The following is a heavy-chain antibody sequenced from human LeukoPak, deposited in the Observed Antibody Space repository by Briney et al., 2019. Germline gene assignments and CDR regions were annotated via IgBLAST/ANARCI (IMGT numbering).Heavy chain of an antibody. CDR1: AGSITNYY. Sequence: PSETLSLTCTVSAGSITNYYWSWIRQPAGKGLEWIGRIYTSGSTNYNPSLKSRVTISVDTSKNQFSLKLSSVTAADTAVYYCARASNWGYAFDIWGQGTMVTVSS. CDR2: IYTSGST. J-gene: IGHJ3*02. D-gene: IGHD7-27*01. CDR3: ARASNWGYAFDI. V-gene: IGHV4-4*07.